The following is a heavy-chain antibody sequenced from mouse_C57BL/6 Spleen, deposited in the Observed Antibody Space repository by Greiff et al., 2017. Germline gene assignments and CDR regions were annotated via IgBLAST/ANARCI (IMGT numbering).Heavy chain of an antibody. J-gene: IGHJ4*01. Sequence: QVQLQQSGAELARPGASVTLSCKASGYTFTSYGISWVKQRTGQGLEWIGEIYPRNGNTNYNEKFKGKATMTADKASSTAYMELRSLTSVDSAVYFCARYYYGRSNYYALDYGGQGTSDTVSS. D-gene: IGHD1-1*01. CDR1: GYTFTSYG. V-gene: IGHV1-81*01. CDR2: IYPRNGNT. CDR3: ARYYYGRSNYYALDY.